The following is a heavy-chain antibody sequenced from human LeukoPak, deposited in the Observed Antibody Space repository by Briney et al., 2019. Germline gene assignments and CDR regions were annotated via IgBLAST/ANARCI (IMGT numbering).Heavy chain of an antibody. J-gene: IGHJ6*03. CDR2: IYSGGST. CDR1: GFTVSSNY. CDR3: ARDRGIAAPMDV. V-gene: IGHV3-66*02. D-gene: IGHD6-13*01. Sequence: GGSLRLSCAAYGFTVSSNYMSWVRQAPGKGLEWVSVIYSGGSTYYADSVKGRFTISRDNSKNTLYLQMNSLRAEDTAVYYCARDRGIAAPMDVWGKGTTVTVSS.